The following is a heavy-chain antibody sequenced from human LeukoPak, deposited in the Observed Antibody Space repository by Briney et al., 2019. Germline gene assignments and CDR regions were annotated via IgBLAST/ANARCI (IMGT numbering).Heavy chain of an antibody. V-gene: IGHV4-4*02. CDR3: ARAGWYTLDN. D-gene: IGHD2-15*01. CDR1: GASISSSNW. J-gene: IGHJ4*02. CDR2: IYHSGST. Sequence: SGTLSLTRAVSGASISSSNWLSWVRQPPGKGLEWIGEIYHSGSTNYNPSLKSRVTISVDNSKNQFSLKMSSMTAADTAVYYCARAGWYTLDNWGQGTLVTVSS.